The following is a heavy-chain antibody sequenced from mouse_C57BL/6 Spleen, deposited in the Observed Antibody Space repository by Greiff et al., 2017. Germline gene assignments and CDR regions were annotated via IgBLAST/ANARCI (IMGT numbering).Heavy chain of an antibody. V-gene: IGHV14-4*01. J-gene: IGHJ2*01. CDR2: IDPENGDT. CDR1: GFNIKDDY. Sequence: EVQLQQSGAELVRPGASVKLSCTASGFNIKDDYMHWVKQRPEQGLEWIGWIDPENGDTEYASKFQGKATITADTSSNTAYLQLSSLTSEDTAVYYCTTAYYYGSSYKAYWGQGTTLTVSS. CDR3: TTAYYYGSSYKAY. D-gene: IGHD1-1*01.